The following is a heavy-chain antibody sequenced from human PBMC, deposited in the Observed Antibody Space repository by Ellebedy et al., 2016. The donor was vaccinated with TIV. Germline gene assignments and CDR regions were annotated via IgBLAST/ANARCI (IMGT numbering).Heavy chain of an antibody. V-gene: IGHV4-4*07. J-gene: IGHJ4*02. CDR1: GGSISNYF. Sequence: MPSETLSLTCTVSGGSISNYFWSWMRQPAGKGLEWVGRIYSSGSTNYSPSLRSRVIMSVDTSKNQFSLHLTSVTAADTAVYYRARGPNSLTGEAFDHWGQGTLATVSS. CDR3: ARGPNSLTGEAFDH. D-gene: IGHD1-14*01. CDR2: IYSSGST.